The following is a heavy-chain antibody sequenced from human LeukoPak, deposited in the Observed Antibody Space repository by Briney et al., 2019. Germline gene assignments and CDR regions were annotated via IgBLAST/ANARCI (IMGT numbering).Heavy chain of an antibody. Sequence: SETLSLTCTVSGYSISSGHFWGWIRQPPGKGLEWIGSVYHDGSTFYNPSLRSRVTISVDTSKNQFSLNLTSVTAADTAIYYCARGVAATNWYYCMDVWGKGTTVTVSS. V-gene: IGHV4-38-2*02. D-gene: IGHD3-3*01. CDR2: VYHDGST. CDR1: GYSISSGHF. CDR3: ARGVAATNWYYCMDV. J-gene: IGHJ6*03.